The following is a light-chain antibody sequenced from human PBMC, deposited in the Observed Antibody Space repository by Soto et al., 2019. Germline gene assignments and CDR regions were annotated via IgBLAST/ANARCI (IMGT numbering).Light chain of an antibody. CDR2: AAS. CDR3: QQYGNSPYT. J-gene: IGKJ2*01. CDR1: QSVSSTY. Sequence: EIVLTQSPGTLSLSPGERATLSCRAGQSVSSTYLGWYQQKPVQAPRLLIYAASARATGIPDRFSGSGSGTAFTLSISRLEPEDFAVYYCQQYGNSPYTFGQGTKLEIK. V-gene: IGKV3-20*01.